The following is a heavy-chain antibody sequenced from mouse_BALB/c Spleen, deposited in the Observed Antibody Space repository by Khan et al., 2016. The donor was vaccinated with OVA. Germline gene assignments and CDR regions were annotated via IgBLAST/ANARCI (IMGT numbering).Heavy chain of an antibody. V-gene: IGHV3-5*02. CDR3: ARDYGSLYWFFDV. D-gene: IGHD1-1*01. CDR1: GISITSGNYR. Sequence: EVQLQESGPGLVKPSQTVSLTCTVTGISITSGNYRWSWLRQFPGNKLEWIGNIYYSGTFTYNPSLTSRTTITRDTSKNQFFLEMNSLTAEDTATYYCARDYGSLYWFFDVWGAGTTVTVSS. J-gene: IGHJ1*01. CDR2: IYYSGTF.